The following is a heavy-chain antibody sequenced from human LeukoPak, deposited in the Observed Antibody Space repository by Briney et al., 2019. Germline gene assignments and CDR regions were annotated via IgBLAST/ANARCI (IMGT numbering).Heavy chain of an antibody. CDR2: ISSSSSYI. D-gene: IGHD3-10*01. V-gene: IGHV3-21*01. CDR1: GFTFSTYG. Sequence: PGGSLRLSCAASGFTFSTYGMNWVRQAPGKGLEWVSSISSSSSYIYYADSVKGRFTISRDNAKNSLYLQMNSLRAEDTAVYYCARASTTRSLLWFRNWGQGTLVTVSS. J-gene: IGHJ4*02. CDR3: ARASTTRSLLWFRN.